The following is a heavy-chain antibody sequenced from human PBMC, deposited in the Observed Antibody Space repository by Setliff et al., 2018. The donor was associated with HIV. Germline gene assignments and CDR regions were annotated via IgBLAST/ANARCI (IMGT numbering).Heavy chain of an antibody. D-gene: IGHD3-16*01. J-gene: IGHJ4*02. Sequence: GGSLRLSCAASGFTFGSYWMHWVRQVPGKGLEWASSINSDGTVTLYADSVKGRFTISRDNAKNTLYLQLNSLRAEDTAVYYCARDRRASQYYLDYWGQGTLVTVSS. V-gene: IGHV3-74*01. CDR3: ARDRRASQYYLDY. CDR2: INSDGTVT. CDR1: GFTFGSYW.